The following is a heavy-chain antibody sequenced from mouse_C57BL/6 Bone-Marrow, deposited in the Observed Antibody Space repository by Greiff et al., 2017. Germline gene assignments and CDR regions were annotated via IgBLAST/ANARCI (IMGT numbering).Heavy chain of an antibody. CDR2: ISSGSSTN. CDR1: GFTFSDYG. Sequence: EAQLVESGGGLVKPGGSLKLSCAASGFTFSDYGMHWVRQAPEKGLEWVAYISSGSSTNYYADTVKGRFTISRDNAKNTLFLQMTSLRSEDSALYYCARWLIRWYFDVWGTGTTVTVSS. V-gene: IGHV5-17*01. J-gene: IGHJ1*03. CDR3: ARWLIRWYFDV. D-gene: IGHD2-3*01.